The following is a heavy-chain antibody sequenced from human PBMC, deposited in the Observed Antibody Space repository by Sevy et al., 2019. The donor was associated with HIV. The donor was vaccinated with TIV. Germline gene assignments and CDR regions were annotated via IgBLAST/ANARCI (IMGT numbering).Heavy chain of an antibody. CDR1: GGSISSSSYY. D-gene: IGHD6-13*01. CDR3: ARRPPPAAGTMGNMDV. J-gene: IGHJ6*01. CDR2: IYYSGST. V-gene: IGHV4-39*01. Sequence: SETLSLTCTVSGGSISSSSYYWGWIRQPPGKGLEWIGSIYYSGSTYYNPSLKSRVTISVDTSKNQFSLKLSSVTAADTAVYYCARRPPPAAGTMGNMDVWGQGTTVTVSS.